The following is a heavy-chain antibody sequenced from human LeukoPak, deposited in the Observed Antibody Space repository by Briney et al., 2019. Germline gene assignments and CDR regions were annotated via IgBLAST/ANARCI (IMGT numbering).Heavy chain of an antibody. CDR2: LYNTGNT. V-gene: IGHV3-53*01. J-gene: IGHJ4*02. D-gene: IGHD6-13*01. CDR1: GFTVNSNY. Sequence: GGSPRLSCAASGFTVNSNYLSWVRQAPGKGLEWVSTLYNTGNTYYANSVKGRFSISRDNSKNTLFLQMNSLRAEDTAVYYCARLTADGRLYFVDWGPGTLVTASS. CDR3: ARLTADGRLYFVD.